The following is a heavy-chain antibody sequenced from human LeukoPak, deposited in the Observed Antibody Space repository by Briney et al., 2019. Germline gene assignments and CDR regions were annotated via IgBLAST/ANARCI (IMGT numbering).Heavy chain of an antibody. J-gene: IGHJ4*02. D-gene: IGHD3-22*01. Sequence: GGSLRLSCAASGFTFSSYSMTWVRQAPVKGLEWVSSISSSSSYIYYADSVKGRFTISRDNAKNSLYPQMNSLRAEDTAVYYCARAVDYYDSSGYYYATTSDYWGQGTLVTVSS. CDR3: ARAVDYYDSSGYYYATTSDY. CDR1: GFTFSSYS. V-gene: IGHV3-21*01. CDR2: ISSSSSYI.